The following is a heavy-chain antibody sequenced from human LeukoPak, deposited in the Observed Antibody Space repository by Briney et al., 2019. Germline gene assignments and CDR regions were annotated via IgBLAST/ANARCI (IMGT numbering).Heavy chain of an antibody. CDR2: IYYSGST. D-gene: IGHD3-22*01. CDR1: GGSISSYY. Sequence: SETLSLTCTVSGGSISSYYWSWIRQPPGEGLEWIGYIYYSGSTNYNPSLKSRVTISVDTSKNQFSLKLSSVTAADTAVYYCARDRVHRSGYSTFDYCGQGTLVTVSS. V-gene: IGHV4-59*01. CDR3: ARDRVHRSGYSTFDY. J-gene: IGHJ4*02.